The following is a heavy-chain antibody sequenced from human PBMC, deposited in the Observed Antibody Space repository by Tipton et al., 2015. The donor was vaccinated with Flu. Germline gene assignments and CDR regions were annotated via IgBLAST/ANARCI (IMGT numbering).Heavy chain of an antibody. D-gene: IGHD3-10*02. CDR3: ARLSYYDVDLKNFCFDY. Sequence: TLSLTCTVSSGSIRSTNYFCAWIRQPPGKGLELIGSIYPSGTTYYNPSLKSRVTISVDTSKSQFSLKLRSVTAADTAVYYCARLSYYDVDLKNFCFDYWGQGALVTVSS. CDR1: SGSIRSTNYF. CDR2: IYPSGTT. J-gene: IGHJ4*02. V-gene: IGHV4-39*01.